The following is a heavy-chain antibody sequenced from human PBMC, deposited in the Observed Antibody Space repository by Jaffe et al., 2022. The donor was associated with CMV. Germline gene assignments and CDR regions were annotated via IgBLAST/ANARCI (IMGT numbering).Heavy chain of an antibody. J-gene: IGHJ1*01. CDR1: GFPFNIYA. Sequence: EVPLLESGGGLVQPGGSLRLSCAASGFPFNIYAMGWVRQAPGKGLEWVSNIYSDAVTTFYADSVKGRFTVSRDNSKNTLYLEMNSLRAEDTAVYYCARRDGVAAAGSRRFHVWGQGTLVTVSS. CDR3: ARRDGVAAAGSRRFHV. D-gene: IGHD6-13*01. V-gene: IGHV3-23*01. CDR2: IYSDAVTT.